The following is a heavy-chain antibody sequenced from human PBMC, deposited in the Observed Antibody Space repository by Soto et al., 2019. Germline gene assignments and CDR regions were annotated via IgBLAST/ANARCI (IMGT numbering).Heavy chain of an antibody. CDR1: GGTFSSYA. D-gene: IGHD3-3*01. CDR2: IIPIFGTA. Sequence: QVQLVQSGAEVQKPGSSVKVSCKASGGTFSSYAISWVRQAPGQGLEWMGGIIPIFGTANYAQKFQGRVTITADESTSTAYMELSSLRSENTAVYYCARGPITIFGVEYGAFDIWGQGTMVTVSS. CDR3: ARGPITIFGVEYGAFDI. J-gene: IGHJ3*02. V-gene: IGHV1-69*01.